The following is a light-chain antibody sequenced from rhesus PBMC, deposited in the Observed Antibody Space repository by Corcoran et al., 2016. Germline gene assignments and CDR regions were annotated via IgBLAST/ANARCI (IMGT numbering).Light chain of an antibody. Sequence: DIQMTQSPSFLSASVGDRVTITCRASQGISSYVAWYQQKPGKAPKPLINYASNLESGVPSRFSGSGSGTAFTLTISSLRPEYFAVYYCQQYNSDPLTFGGGTKVEI. CDR3: QQYNSDPLT. J-gene: IGKJ4*01. CDR1: QGISSY. CDR2: YAS. V-gene: IGKV1-37*01.